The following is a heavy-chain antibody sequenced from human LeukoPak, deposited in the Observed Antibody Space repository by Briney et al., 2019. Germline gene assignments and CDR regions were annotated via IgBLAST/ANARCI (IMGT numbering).Heavy chain of an antibody. V-gene: IGHV1-2*02. D-gene: IGHD2-15*01. J-gene: IGHJ4*02. Sequence: ASVKVSCKASGYTFTSYAMHWVRQAPGQGLEWMGWINPNSGGTNYAQKFQGRVTMTRDASISTAYMELSRLRSDDTAVYYCARGGMAAAAGGFDYWGQGTLVTVSS. CDR1: GYTFTSYA. CDR2: INPNSGGT. CDR3: ARGGMAAAAGGFDY.